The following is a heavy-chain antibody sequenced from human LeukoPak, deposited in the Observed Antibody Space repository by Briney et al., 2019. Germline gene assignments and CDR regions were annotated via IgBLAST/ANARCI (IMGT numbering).Heavy chain of an antibody. J-gene: IGHJ5*02. V-gene: IGHV4-59*02. CDR2: IYYSGST. CDR1: GGSVSNDY. CDR3: ARGGGWFPH. Sequence: SETLSLTCTVSGGSVSNDYWSWVRQPPGKALEWIGNIYYSGSTNYNPSPKSRVTISLDTANNQFSLKLSSVTAADTAVYYCARGGGWFPHWGQGTLVTVSS. D-gene: IGHD2-15*01.